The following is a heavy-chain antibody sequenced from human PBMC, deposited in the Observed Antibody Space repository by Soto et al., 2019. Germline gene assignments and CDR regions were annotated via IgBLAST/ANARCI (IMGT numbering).Heavy chain of an antibody. V-gene: IGHV1-69*01. Sequence: QVQLVQSVAEVKKPGSSVKVSCKDSGGTFSSYAISWARQAPGLGLEWMGGIIPIVGTANYAQKFQGRVTITADEDTSSAYMELSRVRSEDTAVYSCARDSLVVPADSAHYGMDVWCQWTTVTVSS. J-gene: IGHJ6*02. CDR3: ARDSLVVPADSAHYGMDV. CDR1: GGTFSSYA. CDR2: IIPIVGTA. D-gene: IGHD2-2*01.